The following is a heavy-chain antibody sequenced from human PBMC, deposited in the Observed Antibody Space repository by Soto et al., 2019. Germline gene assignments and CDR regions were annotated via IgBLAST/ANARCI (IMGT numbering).Heavy chain of an antibody. CDR3: AATGTYGFRYGDY. D-gene: IGHD3-10*01. CDR2: IIPIFGTA. Sequence: GASVKVSCKASGGTFSSYAISWVRQAPGQGLEWMGGIIPIFGTANYAQKFQGRVTITADESTSTAYMELSSLRSEDTAVYYCAATGTYGFRYGDYWGQGTLVTVSS. CDR1: GGTFSSYA. V-gene: IGHV1-69*13. J-gene: IGHJ4*02.